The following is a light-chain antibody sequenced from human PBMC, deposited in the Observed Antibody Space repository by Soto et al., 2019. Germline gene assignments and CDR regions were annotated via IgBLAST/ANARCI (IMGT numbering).Light chain of an antibody. V-gene: IGLV1-44*01. CDR2: SNN. Sequence: QSVLTQPPSASGTPGQRVTISCSGSSSNIGSNTVNWYQQLPGTAPKLLIYSNNQRPSGVPDRFSGSKSGTTASLAISGLQSEDEADYYCAAWDDSLNVSYVFATGTKLTVL. J-gene: IGLJ1*01. CDR3: AAWDDSLNVSYV. CDR1: SSNIGSNT.